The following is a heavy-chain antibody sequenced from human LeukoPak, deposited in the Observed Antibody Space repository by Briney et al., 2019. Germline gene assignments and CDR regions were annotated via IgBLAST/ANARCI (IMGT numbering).Heavy chain of an antibody. J-gene: IGHJ4*02. CDR1: GFNFNDYW. CDR2: INSDGRSI. CDR3: ARDTTGDAGGLFDS. V-gene: IGHV3-74*01. Sequence: GGSLRLSCAASGFNFNDYWMHWVRQGPGKGLVWVSRINSDGRSIDYADSVKGRFTISRDNARNSLYLQMNSLRAEDTAVYYCARDTTGDAGGLFDSWGQGTLVTVSS. D-gene: IGHD1-1*01.